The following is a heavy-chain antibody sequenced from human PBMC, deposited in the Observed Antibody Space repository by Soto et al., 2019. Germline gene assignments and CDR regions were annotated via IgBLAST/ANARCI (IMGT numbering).Heavy chain of an antibody. J-gene: IGHJ4*02. V-gene: IGHV4-34*01. CDR2: INHSGST. CDR3: ARGNYCYDSSGYYLDY. CDR1: GGSFSGYY. D-gene: IGHD3-22*01. Sequence: SETLSLTCAVYGGSFSGYYWSWIRQPPGKGLEWIGEINHSGSTNYNPSLKSRVTISVDTSKNQFSLKLSSVTAADTAVYYCARGNYCYDSSGYYLDYWGQGTLVTVSS.